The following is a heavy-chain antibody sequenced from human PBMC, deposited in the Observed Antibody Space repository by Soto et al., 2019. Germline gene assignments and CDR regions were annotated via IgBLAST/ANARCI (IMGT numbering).Heavy chain of an antibody. J-gene: IGHJ1*01. Sequence: SVKVSCKASGGTFSSYAISWVRQAPGQGLEWMGGIIPIFGTANYAQKFQGRVTITADESTSTAYMELSSLRSEDTAVYYCAREAREGQWLVIGYFQHWGQGTLVTVSS. D-gene: IGHD6-19*01. CDR1: GGTFSSYA. V-gene: IGHV1-69*13. CDR2: IIPIFGTA. CDR3: AREAREGQWLVIGYFQH.